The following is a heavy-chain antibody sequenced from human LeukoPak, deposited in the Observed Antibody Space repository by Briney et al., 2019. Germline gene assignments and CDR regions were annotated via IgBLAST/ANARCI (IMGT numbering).Heavy chain of an antibody. J-gene: IGHJ4*02. V-gene: IGHV4-59*01. Sequence: PSETLSLTCTVSGGSISSYFWNWIRQPPGQGLEWIGYMSNTGITKYNPSLKSRVTISADTSKNQFSLNLKSVTAADTAVYYCAKASVATAVLSDSWGQGTLVAVSS. CDR1: GGSISSYF. D-gene: IGHD5-12*01. CDR3: AKASVATAVLSDS. CDR2: MSNTGIT.